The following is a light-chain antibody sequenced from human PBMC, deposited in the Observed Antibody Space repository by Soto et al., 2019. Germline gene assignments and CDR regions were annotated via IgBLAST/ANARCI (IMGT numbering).Light chain of an antibody. CDR3: TSYTARRLYV. J-gene: IGLJ1*01. V-gene: IGLV2-14*03. CDR2: DVS. Sequence: QSLITRPASLYGSPGQSITISCTGTSSDVGGYDYVSWYQQHPGKAPKLLIYDVSNRPSGVSTRFPGSKSGNTASLTISGLQAEDEGDYYCTSYTARRLYVFGSGTKVTVL. CDR1: SSDVGGYDY.